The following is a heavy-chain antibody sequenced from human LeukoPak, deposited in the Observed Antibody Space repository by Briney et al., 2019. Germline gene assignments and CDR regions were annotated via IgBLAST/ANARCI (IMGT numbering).Heavy chain of an antibody. CDR3: AKSLGTTAIDAFDI. Sequence: GGSLRLSCAASGFTFSSYGMHWVRQAPGKGLEWVAFIRFDGSNKYYTDSVKGRFTISRDNSKDTLCLQMNSLRAEDTAMYFCAKSLGTTAIDAFDIWGQGTMVTDSS. CDR2: IRFDGSNK. D-gene: IGHD4-17*01. CDR1: GFTFSSYG. V-gene: IGHV3-30*02. J-gene: IGHJ3*02.